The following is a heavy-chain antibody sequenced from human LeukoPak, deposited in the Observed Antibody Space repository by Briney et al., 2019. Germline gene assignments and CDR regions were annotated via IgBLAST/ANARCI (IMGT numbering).Heavy chain of an antibody. CDR1: GFTFSSYS. CDR3: AELGITMIGGV. CDR2: ISSSSSYI. Sequence: GGSLRLSCAASGFTFSSYSMNWVRQAPGEGLEWVSSISSSSSYIYYADSVKGRFTISRDNAKNSLHLQMNSLRAEDTAVYYCAELGITMIGGVWGKGTTVTISS. D-gene: IGHD3-10*02. V-gene: IGHV3-21*01. J-gene: IGHJ6*04.